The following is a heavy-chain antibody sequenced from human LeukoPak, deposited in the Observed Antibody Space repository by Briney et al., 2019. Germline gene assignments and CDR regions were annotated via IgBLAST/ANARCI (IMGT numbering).Heavy chain of an antibody. J-gene: IGHJ3*02. D-gene: IGHD3-22*01. CDR3: ARVKSYYYDTSDKDAFDI. V-gene: IGHV1-46*01. CDR1: GYTFTSHF. CDR2: INPRGGST. Sequence: ASVRVSCKASGYTFTSHFMHWVRQAPGQGLEWMGIINPRGGSTSYTQKFQGRVTMTRDTSTSTVYMELSSLRSEDTAVYYCARVKSYYYDTSDKDAFDIWGQGTMVTVSS.